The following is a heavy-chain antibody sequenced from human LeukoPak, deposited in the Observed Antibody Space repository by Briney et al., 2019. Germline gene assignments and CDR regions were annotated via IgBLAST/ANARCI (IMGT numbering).Heavy chain of an antibody. CDR2: IYRYGST. J-gene: IGHJ6*03. V-gene: IGHV4-30-2*01. CDR3: ARALPDCSSTSCTLYMDV. Sequence: PSQTLSLTCTVSGDSISSGGFYWSWIRQPPGKGLEWIGYIYRYGSTYYDPSLKSRVTMSVDRSKNQFSLKLSSVTAADTAVYYCARALPDCSSTSCTLYMDVWGKGTTVTVSS. CDR1: GDSISSGGFY. D-gene: IGHD2-2*01.